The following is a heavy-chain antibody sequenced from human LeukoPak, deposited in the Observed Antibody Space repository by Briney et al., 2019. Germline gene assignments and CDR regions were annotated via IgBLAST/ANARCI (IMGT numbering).Heavy chain of an antibody. D-gene: IGHD3-22*01. J-gene: IGHJ4*02. CDR3: ARPGDIATDYYDSSGYYFDY. V-gene: IGHV4-38-2*02. Sequence: SETLSLTCTVSGYSISSGYYWGWIRQPPGKGLEWIGSIYHSGSTYYNPSLKSRVTISVDTSKNQFSLKLSPVTAADTAVYYCARPGDIATDYYDSSGYYFDYWGQGTLVTVSS. CDR1: GYSISSGYY. CDR2: IYHSGST.